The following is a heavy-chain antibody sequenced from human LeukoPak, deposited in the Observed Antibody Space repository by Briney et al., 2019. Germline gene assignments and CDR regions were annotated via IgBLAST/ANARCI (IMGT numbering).Heavy chain of an antibody. CDR1: GFTFSSYS. J-gene: IGHJ4*02. D-gene: IGHD5-12*01. CDR3: AKDGGYDSDGY. V-gene: IGHV3-21*04. CDR2: ISSSTSYI. Sequence: GGSLRLSCAASGFTFSSYSMNWIRQAPGKGLEWVSSISSSTSYIYYADSVKGRFTISRDNSKNTLYLQMNSLRAEDTAVYYCAKDGGYDSDGYWGQGTLVTVSS.